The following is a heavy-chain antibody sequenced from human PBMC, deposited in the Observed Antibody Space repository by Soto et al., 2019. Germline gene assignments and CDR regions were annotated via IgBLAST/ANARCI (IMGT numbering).Heavy chain of an antibody. CDR3: ARGGWEYDILTGYYRGGMDV. CDR1: GYTFTSYD. V-gene: IGHV1-8*01. CDR2: MNPNSGNT. D-gene: IGHD3-9*01. Sequence: GASLKVCCKGSGYTFTSYDINWVRQETGQGLELMGWMNPNSGNTGYAQKFQGRVTMTRNTSISTAYMELSSLRSEDTAVYYCARGGWEYDILTGYYRGGMDVWGQGTTVTVSS. J-gene: IGHJ6*02.